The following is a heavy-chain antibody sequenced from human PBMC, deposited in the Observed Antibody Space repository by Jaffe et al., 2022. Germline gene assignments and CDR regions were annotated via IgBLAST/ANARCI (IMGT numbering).Heavy chain of an antibody. J-gene: IGHJ4*02. CDR1: GGSISSGSYF. V-gene: IGHV4-61*02. CDR3: AREGPRGYNWGFDY. CDR2: IYTSGST. D-gene: IGHD1-1*01. Sequence: QVQLQESGPGLVKPSQTLSLICTVSGGSISSGSYFWSWIRQPAGKGLEWIGRIYTSGSTNYNPSLKSRVTTSVDTSKNQFSLKLSSVTAADTAVYYCAREGPRGYNWGFDYWGQGTLVTVSS.